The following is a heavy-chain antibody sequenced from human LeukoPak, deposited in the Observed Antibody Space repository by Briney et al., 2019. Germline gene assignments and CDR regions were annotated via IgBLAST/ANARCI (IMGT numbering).Heavy chain of an antibody. D-gene: IGHD5-24*01. CDR2: IYPGVSDT. CDR3: ARPRRWLQSGNYYFDY. Sequence: GESLKISCKGSGYSFTSYWIGWVRQMPGKGLEWMGIIYPGVSDTRYSPSFQGQVTISADKAISTAYLQWSSLKASDTAMYYCARPRRWLQSGNYYFDYWGQGTLVTVSS. CDR1: GYSFTSYW. V-gene: IGHV5-51*01. J-gene: IGHJ4*02.